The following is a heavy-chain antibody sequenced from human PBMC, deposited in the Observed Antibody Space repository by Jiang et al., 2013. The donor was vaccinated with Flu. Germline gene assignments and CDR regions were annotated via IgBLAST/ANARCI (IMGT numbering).Heavy chain of an antibody. CDR2: IIPILGIA. CDR3: ARSTAEAAAGRNFDY. Sequence: FSSYAISWVRQAPGQGLEWMGRIIPILGIANYAQKFQGRVTITADKSTSTAYMELSSLRSEDTAVYYCARSTAEAAAGRNFDYGGQGTLVTVSS. D-gene: IGHD6-13*01. J-gene: IGHJ4*02. V-gene: IGHV1-69*04. CDR1: FSSYA.